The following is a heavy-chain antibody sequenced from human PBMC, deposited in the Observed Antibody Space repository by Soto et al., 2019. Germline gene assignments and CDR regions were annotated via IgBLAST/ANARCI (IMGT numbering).Heavy chain of an antibody. D-gene: IGHD3-16*01. CDR2: INGYNGNT. J-gene: IGHJ6*02. V-gene: IGHV1-18*01. Sequence: QVQLVQSGAEVKKPGASVKVSCKASGYTFTSYGISWVRQAPGQGLEWMGWINGYNGNTNHAQKLQGRVTMSTDTPTSTAYMELRSLRSDDSAVYYCARMGDVPYYYYGMDVWGQGTTVTVSS. CDR1: GYTFTSYG. CDR3: ARMGDVPYYYYGMDV.